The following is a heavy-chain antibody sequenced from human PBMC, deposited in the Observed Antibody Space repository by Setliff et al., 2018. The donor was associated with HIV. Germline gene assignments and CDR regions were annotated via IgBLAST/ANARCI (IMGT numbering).Heavy chain of an antibody. V-gene: IGHV1-24*01. J-gene: IGHJ1*01. Sequence: ASVKVSCKVSGYPLSELSVHWVRQAPGKGLEWMGGFDPEDGERIYAQKFQDRVTMTEDTSSDTAYMEMSGLTSEDTVVYFCSTGWGLYDNRHTAAGYLQHWGQGTLVTVSS. CDR2: FDPEDGER. CDR3: STGWGLYDNRHTAAGYLQH. D-gene: IGHD3-22*01. CDR1: GYPLSELS.